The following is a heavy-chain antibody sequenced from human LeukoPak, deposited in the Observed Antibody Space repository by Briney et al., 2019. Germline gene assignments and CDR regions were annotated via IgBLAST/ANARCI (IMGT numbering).Heavy chain of an antibody. CDR1: ADTFSRYA. V-gene: IGHV1-69*06. J-gene: IGHJ6*03. D-gene: IGHD3-9*01. Sequence: SVKVSCKASADTFSRYAISWVRQAPGQGLEWMGRIIPKFGTAKYAQRLRGSVTITADKSTTTASMELTSLTSEDTAVYYCARAIYYDVMPGYYDYYSYYMDVWGDGTTVTVSS. CDR2: IIPKFGTA. CDR3: ARAIYYDVMPGYYDYYSYYMDV.